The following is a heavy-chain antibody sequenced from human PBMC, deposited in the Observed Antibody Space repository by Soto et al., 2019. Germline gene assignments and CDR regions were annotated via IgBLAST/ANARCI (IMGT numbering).Heavy chain of an antibody. Sequence: XGTLSLTCTVSGGSISSYYWSWIRQPSGKGLEWIGRIYTSGSTNYNPSLKSRVTMSVDTSKNQFSLKLSSVTAADTAVYYCARDPMTRYDFWTQGAWFDPWGQGTLVTVSS. J-gene: IGHJ5*02. CDR3: ARDPMTRYDFWTQGAWFDP. CDR1: GGSISSYY. V-gene: IGHV4-4*07. D-gene: IGHD3-3*01. CDR2: IYTSGST.